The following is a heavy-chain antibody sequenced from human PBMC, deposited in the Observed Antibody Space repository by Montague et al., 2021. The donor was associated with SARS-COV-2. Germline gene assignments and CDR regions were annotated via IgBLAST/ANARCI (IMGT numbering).Heavy chain of an antibody. Sequence: SETLSLTCGVSGDSISSSHWWGCVRQPPGKGLQWIGEIYHTGSTNYNPSLKSRVSMSVDKSNNLFSLNLTSVTAADTAVYFCARGTYGPGNYFHFDHWGQGTLVTVSS. CDR3: ARGTYGPGNYFHFDH. CDR1: GDSISSSHW. V-gene: IGHV4-4*02. D-gene: IGHD3-10*01. J-gene: IGHJ4*02. CDR2: IYHTGST.